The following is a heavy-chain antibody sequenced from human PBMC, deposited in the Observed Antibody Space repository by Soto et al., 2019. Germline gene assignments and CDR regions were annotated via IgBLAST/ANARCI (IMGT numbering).Heavy chain of an antibody. Sequence: SETLSITCAVSCGSISGSNWWSWFRQPPGRWLQWIEEISHSESTNYNPALKSRVIMSVDTYKNQFSLRLNSVTAADTAVYYCAQGIPDHDILTGYYRRYFDPWGQGTLVTVFS. J-gene: IGHJ5*02. CDR2: ISHSEST. CDR1: CGSISGSNW. D-gene: IGHD3-9*01. CDR3: AQGIPDHDILTGYYRRYFDP. V-gene: IGHV4-4*02.